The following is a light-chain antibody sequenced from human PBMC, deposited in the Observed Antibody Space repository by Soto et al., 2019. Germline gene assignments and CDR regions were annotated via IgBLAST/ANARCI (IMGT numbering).Light chain of an antibody. CDR3: AAWDDSLNGVV. Sequence: QSVLTQPPSASGTPGQRVTISCSGSSSNIGSNTVIWYQQLPGTAPKLLIYSYNQRPSGVPDRFSGSKSGTSASLAISGLQSEDEADYYCAAWDDSLNGVVFGRGTKVTVL. CDR1: SSNIGSNT. J-gene: IGLJ2*01. CDR2: SYN. V-gene: IGLV1-44*01.